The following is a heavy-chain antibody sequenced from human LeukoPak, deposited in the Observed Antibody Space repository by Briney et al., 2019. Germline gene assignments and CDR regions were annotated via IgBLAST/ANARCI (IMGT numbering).Heavy chain of an antibody. CDR2: ISWNSGSI. D-gene: IGHD6-13*01. CDR1: GFTFDDYA. Sequence: PGRSLRLSCAASGFTFDDYAMHSVRQAPGKGLEWVSGISWNSGSIGYADSVKGRFTISRDNAKNSLYLQMNSLRAEDTASYYCVAAAGNDYYYYGMDVWGQGTTVTVSS. J-gene: IGHJ6*02. V-gene: IGHV3-9*01. CDR3: VAAAGNDYYYYGMDV.